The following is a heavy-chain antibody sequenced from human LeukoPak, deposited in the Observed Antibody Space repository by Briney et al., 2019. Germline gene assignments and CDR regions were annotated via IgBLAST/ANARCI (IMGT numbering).Heavy chain of an antibody. CDR1: GYTFTIYY. Sequence: ASVKVSCKASGYTFTIYYTHLVRQAPGQGLEWMGIINPSGTSTSYPQNFQGRVTMTRETSTSTVYMELSSLTSDDTAVYYCVRGASDTSGYYYVLDYWGQGTLVTVSS. CDR2: INPSGTST. CDR3: VRGASDTSGYYYVLDY. V-gene: IGHV1-46*01. D-gene: IGHD3-22*01. J-gene: IGHJ4*02.